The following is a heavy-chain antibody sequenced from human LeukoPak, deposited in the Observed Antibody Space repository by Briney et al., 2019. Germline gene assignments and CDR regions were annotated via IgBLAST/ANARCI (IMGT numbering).Heavy chain of an antibody. V-gene: IGHV4-59*01. CDR1: GGSISSYY. J-gene: IGHJ4*02. CDR3: ARVRGIAAAGSLLDY. D-gene: IGHD6-13*01. Sequence: SETLSLTCTASGGSISSYYWSWVRQPPGKGLEWVGYIYYSGSTYYNPSLKRRVTISVDTSKNQSSLKLSSVTAADTAVYYCARVRGIAAAGSLLDYGGQASLVTVSS. CDR2: IYYSGST.